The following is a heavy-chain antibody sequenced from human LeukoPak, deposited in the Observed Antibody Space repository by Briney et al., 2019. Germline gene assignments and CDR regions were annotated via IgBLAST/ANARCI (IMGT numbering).Heavy chain of an antibody. CDR2: IIPIFGTA. J-gene: IGHJ4*02. CDR3: ARVLPGGGWYDY. V-gene: IGHV1-69*05. CDR1: GGTFSSYA. Sequence: SVKVSCKASGGTFSSYAISWVRQAPGQGLEWMGGIIPIFGTASYAQKFQGRVTMTRDMSTSTVYMELSSLRSEDTAVYYCARVLPGGGWYDYWGQGTLVTVSS. D-gene: IGHD6-19*01.